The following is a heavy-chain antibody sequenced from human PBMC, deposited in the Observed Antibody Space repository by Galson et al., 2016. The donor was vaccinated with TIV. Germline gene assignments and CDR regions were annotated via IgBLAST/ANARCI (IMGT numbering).Heavy chain of an antibody. V-gene: IGHV3-7*03. CDR2: IKQDGSEK. J-gene: IGHJ4*02. CDR1: AFTFSSFW. D-gene: IGHD3-10*01. Sequence: SLRLSCAASAFTFSSFWMSWVRQAPGKGLEWVANIKQDGSEKYYVDSVKGRFTIYRDNARNSVYLQMNSLRAEDTAVYYCARDRIGGLDYWGQGTLVTVSS. CDR3: ARDRIGGLDY.